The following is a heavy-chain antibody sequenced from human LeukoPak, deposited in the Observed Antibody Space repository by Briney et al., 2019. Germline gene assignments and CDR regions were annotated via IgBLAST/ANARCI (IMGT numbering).Heavy chain of an antibody. CDR1: GFTFDDYA. D-gene: IGHD5-18*01. Sequence: PGRSLRLSCAASGFTFDDYAMHWVRQAPGKGLEWVSGISWNSGSIGYADSVKGRFTISRDNAKNSLYLQMNSLRAEDTALYYCAKVYSCGLAAYFDYWGQGTLVTVSS. J-gene: IGHJ4*02. CDR3: AKVYSCGLAAYFDY. V-gene: IGHV3-9*01. CDR2: ISWNSGSI.